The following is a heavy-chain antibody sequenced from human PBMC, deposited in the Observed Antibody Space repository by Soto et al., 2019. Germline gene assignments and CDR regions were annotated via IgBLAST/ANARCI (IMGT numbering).Heavy chain of an antibody. Sequence: EVQLVESGGGLVQPGWSLRLSCAASGFTFSTYSMNWVRQAPGKGLEWVSYISSSSSTIYSADSVKGRFTISRDNAQKSLYLQMNSLRAEDTAVYYCARSRDILTGYYPYYFDYWGQGTLVTVSS. V-gene: IGHV3-48*01. D-gene: IGHD3-9*01. CDR3: ARSRDILTGYYPYYFDY. CDR1: GFTFSTYS. CDR2: ISSSSSTI. J-gene: IGHJ4*02.